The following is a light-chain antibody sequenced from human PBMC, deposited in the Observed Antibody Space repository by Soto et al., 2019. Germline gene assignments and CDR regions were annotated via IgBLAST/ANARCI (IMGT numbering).Light chain of an antibody. CDR3: GTDHGSGSNFVRV. V-gene: IGLV9-49*01. CDR2: VGPSGVVG. CDR1: SGYSNYK. Sequence: QSVLTQPPSASASLGASVTLTCTLSSGYSNYKVDWYQQRPGKGPRFVMRVGPSGVVGSKGDGIPDRFSVLGSGLNRYLTIKNIHEEDESDYHCGTDHGSGSNFVRVFGGGTKLTVL. J-gene: IGLJ3*02.